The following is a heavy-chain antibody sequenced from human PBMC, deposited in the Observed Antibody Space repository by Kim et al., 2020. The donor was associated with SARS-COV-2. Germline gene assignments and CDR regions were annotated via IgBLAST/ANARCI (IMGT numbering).Heavy chain of an antibody. CDR2: IYYSGST. V-gene: IGHV4-59*13. CDR1: GGSISSYY. CDR3: ARDRRGGSSPDSWFDP. D-gene: IGHD6-6*01. J-gene: IGHJ5*02. Sequence: SETLSLTCTVSGGSISSYYWSWIRQPPGKGLEWIGYIYYSGSTNYNPSLKSRVTISVDTSKNQFSLKLSSVTAADTAVYYCARDRRGGSSPDSWFDPWGQGTLVTVSS.